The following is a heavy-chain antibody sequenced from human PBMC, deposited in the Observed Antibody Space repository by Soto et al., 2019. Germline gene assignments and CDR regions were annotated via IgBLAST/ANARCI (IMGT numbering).Heavy chain of an antibody. V-gene: IGHV3-48*03. J-gene: IGHJ6*02. CDR3: ARDHKGGYYYYGKDV. Sequence: PGGSLRLSCAAYGFTFSSYEMNWVRQAPGKGLEWVSYISSSGSTIYYADSLKGRFTISRDNAKNSLYLQMNSLRAEDTAVYYCARDHKGGYYYYGKDVWGQWTTVTVSS. CDR2: ISSSGSTI. CDR1: GFTFSSYE.